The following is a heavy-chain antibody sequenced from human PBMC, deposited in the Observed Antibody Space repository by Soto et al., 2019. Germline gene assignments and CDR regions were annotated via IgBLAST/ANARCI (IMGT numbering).Heavy chain of an antibody. Sequence: QVQLVQSGAEVKKPGSSVTVSCKASGGTFSSYTISWVRQAPGQGLEWMGGIIPIFGTANYAQKFQGRVTITADESTSTAYMELSSLRSEATAVYYCARGNHRWLQLWYFDLWGRGTLVTVSS. J-gene: IGHJ2*01. CDR2: IIPIFGTA. CDR1: GGTFSSYT. CDR3: ARGNHRWLQLWYFDL. V-gene: IGHV1-69*12. D-gene: IGHD5-12*01.